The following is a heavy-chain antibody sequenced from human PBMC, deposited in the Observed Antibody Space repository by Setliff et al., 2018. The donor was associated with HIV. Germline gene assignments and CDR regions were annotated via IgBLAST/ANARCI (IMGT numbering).Heavy chain of an antibody. CDR3: AKDRTAYGDHVLGPSFDL. J-gene: IGHJ2*01. V-gene: IGHV3-11*06. D-gene: IGHD4-17*01. CDR1: GFTFSDHY. Sequence: PGGSLRLSCAASGFTFSDHYMNWVRQAPGKGLEWVSYISKSGDYSNYADSVRGRLTISRDNAENSLYLQMNSLRAEDTAVYYCAKDRTAYGDHVLGPSFDLWGRGTLVTVSS. CDR2: ISKSGDYS.